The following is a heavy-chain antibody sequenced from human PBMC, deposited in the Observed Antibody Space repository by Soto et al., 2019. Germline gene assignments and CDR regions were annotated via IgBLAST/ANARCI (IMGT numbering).Heavy chain of an antibody. V-gene: IGHV3-23*01. CDR3: AKSLGYDILTGYPGQYYGMDV. CDR1: EFTYRSDT. Sequence: RGTLRQSGVVAEFTYRSDTLSCVRQAPGKGLELVSGISGSGGSTYYADSVKGRFTISRDNSKTTLYLQMNSLRAEDTAVYYCAKSLGYDILTGYPGQYYGMDVWGQGTTVTVSS. CDR2: ISGSGGST. J-gene: IGHJ6*02. D-gene: IGHD3-9*01.